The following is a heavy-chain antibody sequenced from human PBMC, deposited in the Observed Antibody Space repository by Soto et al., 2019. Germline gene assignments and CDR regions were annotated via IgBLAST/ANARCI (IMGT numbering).Heavy chain of an antibody. Sequence: QLQLQESGPGLVKPSETLSLTCSVSDDSINSDKYYWGWIRQPPGKGLEWIGSIYYRGNTYYNPPLQTRLTTTLKKSTSQFSLKLNTVTAADSAVFFCARLEGLATISYYFDFWGPGALVTVSS. J-gene: IGHJ4*02. CDR3: ARLEGLATISYYFDF. D-gene: IGHD3-3*01. CDR2: IYYRGNT. CDR1: DDSINSDKYY. V-gene: IGHV4-39*01.